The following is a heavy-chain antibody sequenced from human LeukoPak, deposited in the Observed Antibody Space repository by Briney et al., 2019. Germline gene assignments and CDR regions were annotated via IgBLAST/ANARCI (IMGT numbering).Heavy chain of an antibody. Sequence: GESLRLSCAASGFTFSSYAMHWVRQAPGKGLEWVAVISYDGSNKYYADSVKGRFTISRDNSNNTLYLQMNSLRAEDTAVYYCARRLSALDYWGQGTLVTVSS. J-gene: IGHJ4*02. CDR1: GFTFSSYA. CDR2: ISYDGSNK. CDR3: ARRLSALDY. V-gene: IGHV3-30-3*01.